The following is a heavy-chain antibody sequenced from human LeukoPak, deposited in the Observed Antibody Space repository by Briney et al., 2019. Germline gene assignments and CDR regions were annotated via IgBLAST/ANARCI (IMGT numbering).Heavy chain of an antibody. V-gene: IGHV3-48*04. CDR1: GFTFSSYS. CDR3: ARDSRLFDY. D-gene: IGHD2-2*01. Sequence: GGSLRLSCAASGFTFSSYSMNWVRQAPGKGLEWVSYISSGSSAIYYADSVKGRFTISRDNAKNSLYLQMNSLRAEDTAVYYCARDSRLFDYWGQGTLVTVSS. CDR2: ISSGSSAI. J-gene: IGHJ4*02.